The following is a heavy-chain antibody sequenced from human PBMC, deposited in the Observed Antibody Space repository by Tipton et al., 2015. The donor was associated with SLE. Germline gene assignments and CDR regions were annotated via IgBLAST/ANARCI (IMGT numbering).Heavy chain of an antibody. D-gene: IGHD3-22*01. CDR3: ARSDNSGPMGY. CDR1: GGSFSGYY. Sequence: TLSLTCAVYGGSFSGYYWSWIRQPPGKGLEWIGEINQSGSTNYNPSLKSRVTISVDTSKNQFSLKLSSVTAADTAVYYCARSDNSGPMGYWGQGTPVTVSS. J-gene: IGHJ4*02. CDR2: INQSGST. V-gene: IGHV4-34*01.